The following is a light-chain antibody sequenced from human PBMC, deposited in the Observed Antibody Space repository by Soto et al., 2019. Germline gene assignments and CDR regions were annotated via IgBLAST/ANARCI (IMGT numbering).Light chain of an antibody. V-gene: IGKV3-15*01. CDR2: GAS. CDR1: QSVSTN. Sequence: EIVMTQSPATLSVSPGERATLSCRASQSVSTNLAWYQQKPGQAPRLLIYGASTRATGIPARFSGSGSGTDFTLTITSLQSEDFAVSWFQQYNNWPRTFGQGTKVEIK. CDR3: QQYNNWPRT. J-gene: IGKJ1*01.